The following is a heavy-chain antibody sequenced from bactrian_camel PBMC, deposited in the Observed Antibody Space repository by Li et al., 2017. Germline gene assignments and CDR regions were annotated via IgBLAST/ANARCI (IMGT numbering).Heavy chain of an antibody. V-gene: IGHV3S31*01. Sequence: DVQLVESGGGSALAGGSVRLSCAASGYTFNTYSWFRQAPGQEREGVAAIDTGDGSTYYLNSVKGRFTISVDSAMNTLVLQMNNLAPEDTASYYCAAEYFVGGPGRLSKPVVAGLCRADYRYVHYGQGTQVT. J-gene: IGHJ4*01. CDR1: GYTFNTY. D-gene: IGHD6*01. CDR2: IDTGDGST.